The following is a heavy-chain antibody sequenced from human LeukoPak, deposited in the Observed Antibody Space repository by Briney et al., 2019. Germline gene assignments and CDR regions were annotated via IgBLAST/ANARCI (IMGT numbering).Heavy chain of an antibody. V-gene: IGHV4-59*08. CDR1: GGSTSSYY. CDR2: IYYSGST. Sequence: SETLSLTCTVSGGSTSSYYWSWIRQPPGKGLEWIGYIYYSGSTKYNPSLKSRVTISVDTSKNQFSLKLTSVTAADTAIYYCATSCGNSYGCYFDYWGQGTLVTVSS. CDR3: ATSCGNSYGCYFDY. D-gene: IGHD5-18*01. J-gene: IGHJ4*02.